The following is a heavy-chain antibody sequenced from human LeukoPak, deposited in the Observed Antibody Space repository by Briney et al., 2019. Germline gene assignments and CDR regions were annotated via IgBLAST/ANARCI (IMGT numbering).Heavy chain of an antibody. J-gene: IGHJ3*01. CDR1: GYIFTNYA. D-gene: IGHD3-10*01. V-gene: IGHV7-4-1*02. Sequence: ASVKVSCKASGYIFTNYAMNWVRQAPGQGLEWMGYIKTSTGNPTYAQGFTGRFVFSLDTSVSTAYLQINNLKTEDTAVYYCARDQDVMVRGDVWGQGTMVTVSS. CDR3: ARDQDVMVRGDV. CDR2: IKTSTGNP.